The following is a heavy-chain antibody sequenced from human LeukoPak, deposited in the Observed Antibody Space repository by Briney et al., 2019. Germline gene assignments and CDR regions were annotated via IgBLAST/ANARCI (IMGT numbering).Heavy chain of an antibody. V-gene: IGHV3-30*18. CDR1: AFTFSSYG. D-gene: IGHD1-1*01. CDR2: ISYDGSNK. CDR3: AKDQKTYNWNDVFDY. Sequence: GGSLRLSCAASAFTFSSYGMHLVRQAPGKGLEWVAVISYDGSNKYYADSVKGRFTISRDNSKNTLYLQMNSLRAEDTAVYYCAKDQKTYNWNDVFDYWGQGTLVTVSS. J-gene: IGHJ4*02.